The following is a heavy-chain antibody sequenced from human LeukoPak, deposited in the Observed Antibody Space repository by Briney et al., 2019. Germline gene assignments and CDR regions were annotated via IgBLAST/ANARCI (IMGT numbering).Heavy chain of an antibody. D-gene: IGHD2-15*01. J-gene: IGHJ1*01. CDR2: INHSGST. CDR1: GGSFSGYY. V-gene: IGHV4-34*01. CDR3: ARGRGATPRH. Sequence: SETLSLTCAVYGGSFSGYYWSWIRQPPGKGLEWIGEINHSGSTNYNPSLKGRVTISVDTSKNQFSLKLSSVTAADTAVYYCARGRGATPRHWGQGTLVTVSS.